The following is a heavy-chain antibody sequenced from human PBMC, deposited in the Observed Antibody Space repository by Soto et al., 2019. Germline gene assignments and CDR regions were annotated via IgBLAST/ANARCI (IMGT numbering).Heavy chain of an antibody. V-gene: IGHV1-3*01. CDR3: AKRGRGAVAFDY. Sequence: QVQLVQSGAEVKKPGASVKVSCKASGYTFTSYAMHWVRQAPGQRLEWMGWINAGNGNTKYSQKFQGRVTITRDTSASTAYMELSSLRSEDTAVYYCAKRGRGAVAFDYWGQGTLVTVSS. J-gene: IGHJ4*02. CDR1: GYTFTSYA. D-gene: IGHD6-19*01. CDR2: INAGNGNT.